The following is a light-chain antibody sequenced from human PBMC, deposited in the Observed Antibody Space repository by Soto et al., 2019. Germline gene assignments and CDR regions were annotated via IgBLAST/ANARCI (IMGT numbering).Light chain of an antibody. CDR1: SGHSSYI. Sequence: QPVLTQSSSASASLGSSVKLTCTLSSGHSSYIIAWHQQPPGKAPRYLMKLQSSGSYNRGSGVPYRFSGSSSGADRYLIISNLQFEDEADYYCETWDSNTSLFGGGTKLTVL. CDR2: LQSSGSY. CDR3: ETWDSNTSL. J-gene: IGLJ2*01. V-gene: IGLV4-60*02.